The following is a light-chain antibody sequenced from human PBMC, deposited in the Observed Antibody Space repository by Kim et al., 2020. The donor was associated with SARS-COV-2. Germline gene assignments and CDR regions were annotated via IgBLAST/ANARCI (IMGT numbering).Light chain of an antibody. V-gene: IGLV3-1*01. CDR3: QAWDSSTAV. Sequence: VSQGQTASITGSGDKLGDKYACWYQQKPGQSPVLVIYQDSKRPSGIPERFSGSNSGNTATLTISGTQAMDEADYYCQAWDSSTAVFGTGTKVTVL. CDR1: KLGDKY. CDR2: QDS. J-gene: IGLJ1*01.